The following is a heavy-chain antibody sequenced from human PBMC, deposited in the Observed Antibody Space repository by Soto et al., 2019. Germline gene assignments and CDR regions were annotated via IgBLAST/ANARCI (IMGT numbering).Heavy chain of an antibody. CDR3: ARSDSVYCSGGSCFFDL. Sequence: PSETLSLTCTVSGGSISNGYWSWIRQPPGKGLEWIGKIYYTGSTDYNPSLKSRVTISVDTSNKQFSLNLRSVNTADTAVYFCARSDSVYCSGGSCFFDLWGQGNLVT. D-gene: IGHD2-15*01. CDR2: IYYTGST. J-gene: IGHJ4*02. V-gene: IGHV4-59*01. CDR1: GGSISNGY.